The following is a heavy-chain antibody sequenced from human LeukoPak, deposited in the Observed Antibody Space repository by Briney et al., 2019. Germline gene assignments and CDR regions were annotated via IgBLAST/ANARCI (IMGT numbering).Heavy chain of an antibody. Sequence: SETLSLTCAVYGGSFSGYYWSWIRQPPGKGLEWIGEINHSGSTNYNPSLKSRVTISVDTSKNQFSLKLSSVTATDTAVYYCARVDKSSSWYRNWFDPWGQGTLVTVSS. D-gene: IGHD6-13*01. J-gene: IGHJ5*02. CDR2: INHSGST. CDR3: ARVDKSSSWYRNWFDP. V-gene: IGHV4-34*01. CDR1: GGSFSGYY.